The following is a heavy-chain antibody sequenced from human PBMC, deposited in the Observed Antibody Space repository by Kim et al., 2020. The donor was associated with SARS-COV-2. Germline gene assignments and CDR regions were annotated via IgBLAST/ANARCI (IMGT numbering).Heavy chain of an antibody. CDR3: TTTELQTDYDSSGYSYDY. V-gene: IGHV3-15*01. CDR2: IKSKTDGGTT. J-gene: IGHJ4*02. Sequence: GGSLRLSCAASGFTFSNAWMSWVRQAPGKGLEWVGRIKSKTDGGTTDYAAPVKGRFTISRDDSKNTLYLQMNSLKTEDTAVYYCTTTELQTDYDSSGYSYDYWGQGTLVTVSS. D-gene: IGHD3-22*01. CDR1: GFTFSNAW.